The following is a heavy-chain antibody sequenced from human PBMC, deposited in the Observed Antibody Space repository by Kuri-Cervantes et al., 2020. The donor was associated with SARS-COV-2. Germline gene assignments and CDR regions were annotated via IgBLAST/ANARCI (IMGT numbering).Heavy chain of an antibody. CDR1: GYTFTGYY. D-gene: IGHD2-21*01. CDR2: INPNSGGT. CDR3: AREWCGGDCYSYYYYYYIDV. Sequence: ASVKVSCKASGYTFTGYYMHWVRQAPGQGLEWMGWINPNSGGTNYAQKSQGRVTMTSDTSISTAYMELSRLRSDDTAVYYCAREWCGGDCYSYYYYYYIDVWGKGTTVTVSS. V-gene: IGHV1-2*02. J-gene: IGHJ6*03.